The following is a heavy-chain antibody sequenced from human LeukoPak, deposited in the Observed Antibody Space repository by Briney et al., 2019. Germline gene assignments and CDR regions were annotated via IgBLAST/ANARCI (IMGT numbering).Heavy chain of an antibody. CDR2: ISSSSSYI. D-gene: IGHD1-26*01. CDR3: ARGVGASATHFDY. V-gene: IGHV3-21*01. Sequence: RSGGSLGLSCAASGFTFSSYSMNWVRQAPGKGLEWVSSISSSSSYIYYADSVKGRFTISRDNAKNSLYLQMNSLRAEDTAVYYCARGVGASATHFDYWGQGTLVTVSS. CDR1: GFTFSSYS. J-gene: IGHJ4*02.